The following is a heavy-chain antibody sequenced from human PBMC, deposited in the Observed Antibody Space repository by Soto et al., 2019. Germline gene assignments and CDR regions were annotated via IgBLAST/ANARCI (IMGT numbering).Heavy chain of an antibody. J-gene: IGHJ4*02. D-gene: IGHD2-15*01. CDR1: GGTFSSYA. Sequence: SVKVSCKASGGTFSSYAISWVRQAPGQGLEWMGGIIPIFGTANYAQKFQGRVTITADESTSTAYMELSSLRSEDTAVYYCAREGNSDCSGGSCYSGYFDYWGQGTLVTVSS. CDR3: AREGNSDCSGGSCYSGYFDY. V-gene: IGHV1-69*13. CDR2: IIPIFGTA.